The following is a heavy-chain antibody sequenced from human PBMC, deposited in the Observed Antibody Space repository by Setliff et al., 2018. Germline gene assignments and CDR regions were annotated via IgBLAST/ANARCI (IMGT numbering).Heavy chain of an antibody. CDR1: GDSISSGNC. J-gene: IGHJ6*03. Sequence: KPSEPLSLTCAVSGDSISSGNCWSWVRQPPEKGLEWIGEINHSGNTNYNPSRKSLVTISVDKSTNQFSLKLNSVTAADTAVYYCVRTDYSDGRYSMDVWGKGTTGTVSS. V-gene: IGHV4-4*02. CDR3: VRTDYSDGRYSMDV. CDR2: INHSGNT. D-gene: IGHD6-19*01.